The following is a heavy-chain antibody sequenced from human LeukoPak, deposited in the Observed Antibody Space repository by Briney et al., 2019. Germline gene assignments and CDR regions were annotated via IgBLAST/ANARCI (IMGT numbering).Heavy chain of an antibody. CDR3: SRLEDTSPIEVALDI. CDR2: IRSKRSNYAT. CDR1: GYPFSGSL. J-gene: IGHJ3*02. D-gene: IGHD2-2*01. V-gene: IGHV3-73*01. Sequence: GGSLKLSCAASGYPFSGSLMHRVRQAAAKGQEWVGRIRSKRSNYATAYAASVKGRFTISRDDSKNTVYLHMDSLKTEDTALYYCSRLEDTSPIEVALDIWGQGTVVTVSS.